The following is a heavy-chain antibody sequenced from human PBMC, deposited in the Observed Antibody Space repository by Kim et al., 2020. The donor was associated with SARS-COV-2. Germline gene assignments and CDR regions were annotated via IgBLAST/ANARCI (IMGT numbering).Heavy chain of an antibody. CDR1: GFTFDDNC. J-gene: IGHJ1*01. CDR2: IDRDGSEK. CDR3: TKFGYFGDIFYYY. V-gene: IGHV3-7*05. Sequence: GGSLRLSCAASGFTFDDNCMTWVRQAPGKGLEWVSGIDRDGSEKDSADSVKGRFSISRDNAKNSLYLQMNSLRVEDTALYYCTKFGYFGDIFYYYWAQGT. D-gene: IGHD3-10*01.